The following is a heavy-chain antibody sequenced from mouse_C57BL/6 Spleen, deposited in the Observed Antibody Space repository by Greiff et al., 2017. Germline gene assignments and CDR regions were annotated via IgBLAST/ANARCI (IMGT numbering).Heavy chain of an antibody. V-gene: IGHV2-6-1*01. Sequence: QVQLKESGPGLVAPSQSLSITCTVSGFSLPSYGVHWVRQPPGKGLGWLVVIWSDGSTPYNSALKSRLSIRKDNYKSQGVLKMNRLQTDDTAMYYCARHRASSYEDYWYFDVWGTGTTVTVSS. D-gene: IGHD1-1*01. CDR1: GFSLPSYG. J-gene: IGHJ1*03. CDR3: ARHRASSYEDYWYFDV. CDR2: IWSDGST.